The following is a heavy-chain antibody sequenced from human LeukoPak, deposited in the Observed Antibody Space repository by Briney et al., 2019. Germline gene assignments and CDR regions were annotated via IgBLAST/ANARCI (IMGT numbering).Heavy chain of an antibody. D-gene: IGHD2-15*01. J-gene: IGHJ4*02. V-gene: IGHV3-21*01. Sequence: GGSLRLSCAASGFTFSSYSMNRVRQAPGKGLEWVSSISSSSSYIYYADSVKGRFTISRDNAKNSLYLQMNSLRAEDTAVYYCAKEVGAAPRQGGFWGQGTLVTVSS. CDR3: AKEVGAAPRQGGF. CDR2: ISSSSSYI. CDR1: GFTFSSYS.